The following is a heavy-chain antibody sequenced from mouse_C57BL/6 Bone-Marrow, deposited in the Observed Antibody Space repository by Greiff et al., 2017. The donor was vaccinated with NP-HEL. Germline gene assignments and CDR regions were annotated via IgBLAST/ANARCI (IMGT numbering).Heavy chain of an antibody. D-gene: IGHD1-1*01. CDR1: GYSFTDYN. V-gene: IGHV1-39*01. CDR2: INPNYGTT. CDR3: ARHYYYGYYYAMDY. Sequence: QLVESGPELVKPGASVKISCKASGYSFTDYNMNWVKQSNGKSLEWIGVINPNYGTTSYNQKFKGKATLTVDQSSSTAYMQLNSLTSEDSAVYYCARHYYYGYYYAMDYWGKGTSVTVSS. J-gene: IGHJ4*01.